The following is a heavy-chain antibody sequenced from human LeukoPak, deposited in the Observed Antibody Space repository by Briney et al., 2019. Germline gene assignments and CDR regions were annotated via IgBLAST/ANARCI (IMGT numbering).Heavy chain of an antibody. J-gene: IGHJ3*02. CDR3: ARRDGYNMGAFDI. V-gene: IGHV5-51*01. Sequence: GESLKISCKGSGYSFTSFWIGWVRQMPGKGLEWMGIMYPGDSATRYSPSFQGQFTISADKSISTAYRQWSSLKASDTAMYYCARRDGYNMGAFDIWGQGTMVTVSS. CDR2: MYPGDSAT. CDR1: GYSFTSFW. D-gene: IGHD5-24*01.